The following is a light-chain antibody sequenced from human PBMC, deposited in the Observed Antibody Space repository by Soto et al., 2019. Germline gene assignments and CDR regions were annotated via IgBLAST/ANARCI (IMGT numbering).Light chain of an antibody. CDR2: AAS. J-gene: IGKJ2*01. CDR3: HQSFSVPYT. V-gene: IGKV1-39*01. CDR1: RSIGTN. Sequence: DIQMTQSPSSLSAPVGDSVIITCRASRSIGTNLNWYQQKPGRAPKLLVFAASTLQYGVPSRFSGSGSGTDFTLTISSLQPEDFAIYSCHQSFSVPYTFGQGTRLE.